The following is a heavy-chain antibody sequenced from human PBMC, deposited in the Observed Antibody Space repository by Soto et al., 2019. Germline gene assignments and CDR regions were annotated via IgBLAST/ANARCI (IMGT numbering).Heavy chain of an antibody. V-gene: IGHV5-51*01. J-gene: IGHJ3*02. CDR3: ARQSGEYAHDAFDI. Sequence: GESLKISGKGSGYIFSNYWICWVRQMPVKRLEWMGIIYPGDSDTRYSPSFQGQVTFSADKSIGTAYLQWSSLKASDTAIYHCARQSGEYAHDAFDIWGPGTMVTLS. D-gene: IGHD4-17*01. CDR1: GYIFSNYW. CDR2: IYPGDSDT.